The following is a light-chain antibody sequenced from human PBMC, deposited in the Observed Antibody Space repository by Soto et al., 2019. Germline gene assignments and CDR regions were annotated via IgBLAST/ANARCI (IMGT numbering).Light chain of an antibody. V-gene: IGLV2-14*01. CDR2: AVS. Sequence: QSALTQPASVSGSPGQSITISCTRTASDVCGYNYVSWYQQHPGKAPKLMIHAVSNRPSGISSRFSGSKSGNTASLTISGLQSEAEADYFCCSYTSRTTNVFGTGTKVTVL. J-gene: IGLJ1*01. CDR1: ASDVCGYNY. CDR3: CSYTSRTTNV.